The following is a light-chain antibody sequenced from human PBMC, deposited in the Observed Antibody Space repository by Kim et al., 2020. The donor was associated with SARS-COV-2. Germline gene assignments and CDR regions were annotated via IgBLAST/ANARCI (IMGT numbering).Light chain of an antibody. CDR1: SANIGSNY. J-gene: IGLJ3*02. V-gene: IGLV1-47*01. Sequence: GQRVTISCSGSSANIGSNYVYWYQQLPGTAPKLLIYRNNQRPSGVPDRFSGSKSGTSASLAISGLRSEDEADYYCAAWDDSLSALVFGGGTKLTVL. CDR3: AAWDDSLSALV. CDR2: RNN.